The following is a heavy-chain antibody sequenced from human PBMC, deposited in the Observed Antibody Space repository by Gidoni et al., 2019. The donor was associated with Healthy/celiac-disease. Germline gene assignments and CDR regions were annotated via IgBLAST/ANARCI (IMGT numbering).Heavy chain of an antibody. Sequence: EVQLVESGGGLVQPGRSLRLSCAASGFTFDDYAMHWVRQAPGKGLEWVSGISWNSGSIGYADSVKGRFTISRDNAKNSLYLQMNSLRAEDTALYYCATLYSSSWYAYWGQGTLVTVSS. CDR3: ATLYSSSWYAY. V-gene: IGHV3-9*01. CDR2: ISWNSGSI. J-gene: IGHJ4*02. D-gene: IGHD6-13*01. CDR1: GFTFDDYA.